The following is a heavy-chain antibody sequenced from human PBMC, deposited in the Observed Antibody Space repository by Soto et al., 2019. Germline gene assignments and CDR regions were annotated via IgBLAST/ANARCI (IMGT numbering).Heavy chain of an antibody. J-gene: IGHJ5*02. D-gene: IGHD6-25*01. CDR2: IYPGDSDT. CDR1: GYSFTSYW. V-gene: IGHV5-51*01. Sequence: GESLKISCKGSGYSFTSYWIAWVRQMPGKGLEWMGIIYPGDSDTRYSPSFQGQVTISADKSINIAYLQWSGLKASDTAMYYCARGSANWFDPWGQGTLVTVSS. CDR3: ARGSANWFDP.